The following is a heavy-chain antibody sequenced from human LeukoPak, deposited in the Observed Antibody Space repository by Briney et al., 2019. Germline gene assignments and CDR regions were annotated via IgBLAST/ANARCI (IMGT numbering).Heavy chain of an antibody. J-gene: IGHJ4*02. CDR2: IWYDGNNK. Sequence: GGSLRLSCAASGFTFSNYGMHWVRQAPGKGLEWVALIWYDGNNKYYADSVKGRFTISRDNSKNTLYLQMNSLRAEDTAVYYCAREMGLNIVATFGYWGQGTLVTVSS. CDR3: AREMGLNIVATFGY. CDR1: GFTFSNYG. V-gene: IGHV3-33*01. D-gene: IGHD5-12*01.